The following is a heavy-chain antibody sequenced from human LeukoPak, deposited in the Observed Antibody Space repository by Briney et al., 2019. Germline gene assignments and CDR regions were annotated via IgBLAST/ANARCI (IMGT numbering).Heavy chain of an antibody. D-gene: IGHD3-10*01. V-gene: IGHV4-59*01. Sequence: SETLSLTCTVSGGSISSYYWSWIRQPPGKGLEWIGYIYYSGSTNYNPSLKSRVTISVDTSKDQFSLKLSSVTAADTAVYYCARYGSGSYSSSYYYYYMDVWGKGTTVTISS. CDR1: GGSISSYY. J-gene: IGHJ6*03. CDR3: ARYGSGSYSSSYYYYYMDV. CDR2: IYYSGST.